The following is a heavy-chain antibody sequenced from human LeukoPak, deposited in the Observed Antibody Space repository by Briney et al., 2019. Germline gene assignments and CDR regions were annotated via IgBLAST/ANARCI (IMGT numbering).Heavy chain of an antibody. J-gene: IGHJ4*02. CDR3: AGNSGWYVYNY. CDR1: GGSISSYY. D-gene: IGHD6-19*01. V-gene: IGHV4-4*09. CDR2: IHTRGGT. Sequence: SETLSLTCTVSGGSISSYYWSWIRQPPGKGLEWIGYIHTRGGTNYNPSLKSRVTISVDTSKNQFSLKLSSVTAADTAVYYCAGNSGWYVYNYWGQGTLVSVSS.